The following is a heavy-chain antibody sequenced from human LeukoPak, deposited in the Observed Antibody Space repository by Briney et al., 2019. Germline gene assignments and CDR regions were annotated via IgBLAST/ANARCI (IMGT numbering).Heavy chain of an antibody. J-gene: IGHJ4*02. Sequence: GGSLRLSCAASGFTFSSYGMHWVRQAPGKGLEWMGGFDPEDGETIYAQKFQGRVTMTEDTSTDTAYMELSSLRSEDTAVYYCATRSSVLDDSSGYFFGPKLDYWGQGTLVTVSS. V-gene: IGHV1-24*01. CDR2: FDPEDGET. CDR3: ATRSSVLDDSSGYFFGPKLDY. D-gene: IGHD3-22*01. CDR1: GFTFSSYG.